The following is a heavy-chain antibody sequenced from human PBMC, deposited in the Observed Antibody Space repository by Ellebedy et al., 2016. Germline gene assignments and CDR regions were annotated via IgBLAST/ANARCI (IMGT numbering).Heavy chain of an antibody. CDR3: VSPSDGAEYFQH. Sequence: SETLSLTXTVSGGSVSSGSYYWSWIRQPPGKGLEWIGYIYYSGSTNYNPSPKSRVTISVDTSKNQFSLKLSSVTAADTAVYYCVSPSDGAEYFQHWGQGTLVTVSS. CDR1: GGSVSSGSYY. D-gene: IGHD5-24*01. V-gene: IGHV4-61*01. J-gene: IGHJ1*01. CDR2: IYYSGST.